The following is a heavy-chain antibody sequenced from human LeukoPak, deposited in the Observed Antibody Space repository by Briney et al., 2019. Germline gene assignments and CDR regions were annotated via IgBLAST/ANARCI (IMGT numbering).Heavy chain of an antibody. CDR1: GYTFTSYD. CDR3: ARTMPYYYDSSGYYGGCDY. Sequence: ASVKVSCKASGYTFTSYDINWVRQATGQGLEWMGWMNPNSGNTGYAQKFQGRVTMTRDTSISTAYMELSRLRSDDTAVYYCARTMPYYYDSSGYYGGCDYWGQGTLVTVSS. D-gene: IGHD3-22*01. J-gene: IGHJ4*02. CDR2: MNPNSGNT. V-gene: IGHV1-8*01.